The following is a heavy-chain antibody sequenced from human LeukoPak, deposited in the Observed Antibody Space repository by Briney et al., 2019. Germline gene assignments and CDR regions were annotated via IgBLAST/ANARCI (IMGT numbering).Heavy chain of an antibody. V-gene: IGHV3-30*18. D-gene: IGHD1-26*01. J-gene: IGHJ4*02. CDR2: ISYDGSNK. CDR3: AKGVYKVGATRGGFDY. Sequence: GGSLRLSCAASGFTSSSYGMPCVRQAPGKGLGWVAVISYDGSNKSYADSVKGRFTISRDNSKNTPYLQMNSLRAEDTAVYYCAKGVYKVGATRGGFDYWGQGTLVTVSS. CDR1: GFTSSSYG.